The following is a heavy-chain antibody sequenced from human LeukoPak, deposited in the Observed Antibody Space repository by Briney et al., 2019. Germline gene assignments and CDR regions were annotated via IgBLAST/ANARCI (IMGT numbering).Heavy chain of an antibody. CDR2: ISGSGGST. V-gene: IGHV3-23*01. Sequence: GGSLRLSCAASGFTFSSYAMSWVRQAPGKGLEWVSAISGSGGSTYYADSVKGRFTISRDNSKNTLYLQMTSLRAEHTAVYYCAKVQLELRRDLYYYYGMDVWGKGTTVTVSS. J-gene: IGHJ6*04. D-gene: IGHD1-1*01. CDR3: AKVQLELRRDLYYYYGMDV. CDR1: GFTFSSYA.